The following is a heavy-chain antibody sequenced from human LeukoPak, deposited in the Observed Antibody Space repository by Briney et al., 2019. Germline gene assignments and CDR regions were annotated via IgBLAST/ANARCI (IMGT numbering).Heavy chain of an antibody. CDR3: VRSFDI. CDR2: ISTGGTTK. CDR1: GFTFNNYE. V-gene: IGHV3-48*03. J-gene: IGHJ3*02. Sequence: GGSLRLSCVASGFTFNNYEMNWVRQAPGKGLQWVSCISTGGTTKYYADSVKGRFTISRDNAKNSLFLQMNSLRADDTAVYYCVRSFDIWGRGTMVTVSS.